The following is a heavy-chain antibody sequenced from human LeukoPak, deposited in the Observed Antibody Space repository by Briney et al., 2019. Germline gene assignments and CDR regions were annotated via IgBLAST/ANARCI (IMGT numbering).Heavy chain of an antibody. CDR2: ISAYNGNS. CDR3: AREQQLIRGDY. Sequence: GASVKVSCKASGYTFTSYGINWVRQAPGQGLEWMGWISAYNGNSHYTQKSQGRVTMTTDTSTSTAYMELRSLRSDDTAVYYCAREQQLIRGDYWGQGTLVTVSS. CDR1: GYTFTSYG. V-gene: IGHV1-18*01. J-gene: IGHJ4*02. D-gene: IGHD6-13*01.